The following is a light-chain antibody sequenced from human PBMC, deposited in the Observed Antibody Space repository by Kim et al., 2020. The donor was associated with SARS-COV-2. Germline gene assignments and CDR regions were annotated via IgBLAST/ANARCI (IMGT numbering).Light chain of an antibody. CDR2: GKD. V-gene: IGLV3-19*01. CDR1: SLRKYY. Sequence: SSELTQDPAVSVALGQTVRITCQGDSLRKYYANWYQHKARQAPVLVFYGKDKRPAGVPDRFSGSTSGNTASLTITGAQAADEADYYCKSRDSRGTVVFGGGTKVTVL. J-gene: IGLJ2*01. CDR3: KSRDSRGTVV.